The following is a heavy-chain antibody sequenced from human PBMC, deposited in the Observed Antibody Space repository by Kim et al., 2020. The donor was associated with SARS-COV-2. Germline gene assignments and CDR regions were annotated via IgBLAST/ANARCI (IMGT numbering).Heavy chain of an antibody. J-gene: IGHJ4*02. Sequence: GGSLRLSCAASGFTFSSYAMHWVRQAPGKGLEWVAVISYDGSNKYYADSVKGRFTISRDNSKNTLYVQMNRLRAEDTAVYYCARDIGAGIVATPFDYWGQGRRVTVSS. V-gene: IGHV3-30*04. CDR1: GFTFSSYA. D-gene: IGHD5-12*01. CDR2: ISYDGSNK. CDR3: ARDIGAGIVATPFDY.